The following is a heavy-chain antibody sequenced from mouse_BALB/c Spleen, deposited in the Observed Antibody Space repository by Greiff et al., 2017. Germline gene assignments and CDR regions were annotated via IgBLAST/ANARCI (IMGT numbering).Heavy chain of an antibody. J-gene: IGHJ2*01. CDR3: ARGGLPYYYFDY. V-gene: IGHV1-7*01. CDR2: INPSTGYT. Sequence: VQLKESGAELAKPGASVKMSCKASGYTFTSYWMHWVKQRPGQGLEWIGYINPSTGYTEYNQKFKDKATLTADKSSSTAYMQLSSLTSEDSAVYYCARGGLPYYYFDYWGQGTTLTVSS. CDR1: GYTFTSYW. D-gene: IGHD2-4*01.